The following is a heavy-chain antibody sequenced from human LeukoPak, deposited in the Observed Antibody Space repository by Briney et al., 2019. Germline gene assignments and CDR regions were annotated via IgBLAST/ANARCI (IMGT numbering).Heavy chain of an antibody. J-gene: IGHJ2*01. D-gene: IGHD2-15*01. CDR1: GYTSTSYY. V-gene: IGHV1-46*01. CDR3: ARESRMGHFDL. CDR2: INPSGGST. Sequence: ASVKVSCKASGYTSTSYYMHWVRQAPGQGLEWMGIINPSGGSTSYAQKFQGRVTMARDTSTSTVYMELSSLRSEDTAVYYCARESRMGHFDLWGRGTLVTVSS.